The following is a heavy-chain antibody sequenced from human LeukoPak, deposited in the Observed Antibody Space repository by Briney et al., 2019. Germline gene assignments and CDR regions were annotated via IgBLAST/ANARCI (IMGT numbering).Heavy chain of an antibody. D-gene: IGHD2-15*01. CDR1: GVSISSFY. Sequence: SVNLSFNCSVSGVSISSFYWSWLRQAHGKGWEWGVYTYYSGSTNYNPSLKGRVTISVDASKNQFSLNLTSVTAADTAVYYCARHPCLNCSGGAFDIWGQGTMVTVSS. J-gene: IGHJ3*02. CDR2: TYYSGST. CDR3: ARHPCLNCSGGAFDI. V-gene: IGHV4-59*08.